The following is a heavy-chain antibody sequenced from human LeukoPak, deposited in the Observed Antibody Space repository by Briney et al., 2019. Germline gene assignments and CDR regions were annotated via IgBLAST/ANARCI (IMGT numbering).Heavy chain of an antibody. CDR3: ARAYDFWSGPPRNYYMDV. CDR2: ISAYNGNT. V-gene: IGHV1-18*01. Sequence: GASVKVSCKASGYTFTSYGISWVRQAPGQGLEWMGWISAYNGNTNYAQKLQGRVTMTTDTSTSTAYMELRSLRSDDTAVYYCARAYDFWSGPPRNYYMDVWGKGTTVTVSS. D-gene: IGHD3-3*01. J-gene: IGHJ6*03. CDR1: GYTFTSYG.